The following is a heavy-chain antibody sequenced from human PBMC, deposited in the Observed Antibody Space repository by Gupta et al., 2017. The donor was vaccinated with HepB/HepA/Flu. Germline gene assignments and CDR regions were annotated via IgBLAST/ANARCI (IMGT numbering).Heavy chain of an antibody. J-gene: IGHJ6*02. CDR2: TSGSGGAT. V-gene: IGHV3-23*01. D-gene: IGHD3-3*01. CDR3: AKITDNCWSGYFYGLDV. CDR1: GFTFSRHA. Sequence: EVPLLESGGGFVRPGGSLALSCAATGFTFSRHAMTWGRQPQGKGLEWVAGTSGSGGATYYGDSVKGRFTITKDNSKNTLDLQMNSLTAEDTAVYYCAKITDNCWSGYFYGLDVWGQGTTVTVSS.